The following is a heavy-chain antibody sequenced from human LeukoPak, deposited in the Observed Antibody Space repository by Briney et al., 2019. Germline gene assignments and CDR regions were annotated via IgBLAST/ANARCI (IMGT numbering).Heavy chain of an antibody. D-gene: IGHD2-15*01. Sequence: GGSLRLSCAASGFTVSSNYMSWVRQAPGKGLEWVSVIYSGGSTSYADSVKGRFTISRDNSKNTLYLQMNSLRAEDTAVYYCAREAKNGGCYLDCWGQGTLVTVSS. V-gene: IGHV3-53*01. CDR1: GFTVSSNY. J-gene: IGHJ4*02. CDR2: IYSGGST. CDR3: AREAKNGGCYLDC.